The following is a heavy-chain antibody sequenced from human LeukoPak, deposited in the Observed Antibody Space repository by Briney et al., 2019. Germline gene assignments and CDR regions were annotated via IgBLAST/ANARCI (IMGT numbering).Heavy chain of an antibody. CDR3: AKARASTDDYYYYGMDV. V-gene: IGHV3-30*18. J-gene: IGHJ6*02. D-gene: IGHD1-26*01. CDR1: GFTFSSYG. CDR2: ISYDGSNK. Sequence: GGSLRPSCAASGFTFSSYGMHWARQAPGKRLEWVALISYDGSNKYYADSVKGRFTISRDNSKNTLYLQMNSLRAEDTAVYYCAKARASTDDYYYYGMDVWGQGTTVTVSS.